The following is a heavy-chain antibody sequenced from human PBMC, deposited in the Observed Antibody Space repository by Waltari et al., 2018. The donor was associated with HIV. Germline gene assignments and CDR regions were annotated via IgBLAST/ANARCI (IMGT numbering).Heavy chain of an antibody. Sequence: QVQLQESGPGLVKPSETLSLTCAVSGYSISSGYYWGWLRPPPGKGLEWIGSIYQSGSTYYNPSLKSRVTISVDTSKNQFSLKLSSVTAADTAVYYCAREDYDSSGQRPFDYWGQGTLVTVSS. D-gene: IGHD3-22*01. CDR2: IYQSGST. CDR1: GYSISSGYY. CDR3: AREDYDSSGQRPFDY. J-gene: IGHJ4*02. V-gene: IGHV4-38-2*01.